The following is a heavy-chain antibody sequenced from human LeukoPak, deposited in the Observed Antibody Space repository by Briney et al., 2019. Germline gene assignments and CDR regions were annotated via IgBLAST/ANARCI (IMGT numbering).Heavy chain of an antibody. D-gene: IGHD2-21*01. J-gene: IGHJ4*02. CDR2: INPSGGST. Sequence: ASVKVSCKASGYTFTSYYMHWVRQAPGQGLEWMGIINPSGGSTSYAQKFQGRVTMTRDTSTSIVYMELSSLRSEDTAVYYCARADCGGDCYPSTYFDYWGQGTLVTVSS. CDR3: ARADCGGDCYPSTYFDY. V-gene: IGHV1-46*01. CDR1: GYTFTSYY.